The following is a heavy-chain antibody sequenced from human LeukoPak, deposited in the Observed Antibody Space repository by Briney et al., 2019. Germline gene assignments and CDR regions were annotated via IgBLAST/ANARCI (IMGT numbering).Heavy chain of an antibody. J-gene: IGHJ4*02. V-gene: IGHV4-31*03. CDR1: GGSTSSGGYC. CDR3: ARVVHPSSGYHLDY. Sequence: SETLSLTCTLSGGSTSSGGYCWSWIRQNPGKGLEWIGYIYYSGSTYYNPSLKSRVTISVDTSKNQFSLKLSSVTAADTPVYYCARVVHPSSGYHLDYWGQGTLVTVSS. CDR2: IYYSGST. D-gene: IGHD3-22*01.